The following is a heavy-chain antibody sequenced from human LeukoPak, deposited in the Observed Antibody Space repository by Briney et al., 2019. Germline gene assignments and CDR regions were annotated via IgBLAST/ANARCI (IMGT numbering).Heavy chain of an antibody. CDR2: IYYSGST. CDR3: ARSGIYYYDSSGYFDY. Sequence: SETLSLTCTVSGGSISSSSYYWGWIRQPPGKGLEWIGSIYYSGSTYYNPSLKSRVTISVDTSKNQFSLKLSSVTAAGTAVYYCARSGIYYYDSSGYFDYWGQGTLVTVSS. CDR1: GGSISSSSYY. D-gene: IGHD3-22*01. V-gene: IGHV4-39*07. J-gene: IGHJ4*02.